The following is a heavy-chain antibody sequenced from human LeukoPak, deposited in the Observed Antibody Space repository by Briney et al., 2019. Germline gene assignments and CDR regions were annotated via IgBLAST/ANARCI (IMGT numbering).Heavy chain of an antibody. CDR1: GFTFRQHW. J-gene: IGHJ4*02. V-gene: IGHV3-7*01. Sequence: RGSLRLSCAASGFTFRQHWMIWVRQAPGKGLEWVANINGEGSETHYLDSVKGRFTVSRDNAKSSLYLQMITLRADDTALYYCARDGLPAGADFWGQGTLVTVTS. CDR3: ARDGLPAGADF. D-gene: IGHD3/OR15-3a*01. CDR2: INGEGSET.